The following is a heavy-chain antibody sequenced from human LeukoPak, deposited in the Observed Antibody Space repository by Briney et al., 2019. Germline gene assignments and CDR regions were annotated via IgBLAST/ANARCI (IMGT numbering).Heavy chain of an antibody. D-gene: IGHD6-19*01. CDR2: KSSYEDVL. CDR1: GFTFSSYA. J-gene: IGHJ5*02. V-gene: IGHV3-30*18. CDR3: AKSGQKDSGWLA. Sequence: GRSLRLSCVASGFTFSSYAMHGVRQSPRRGLEWVAGKSSYEDVLYYADSVKVRFTISRDNSKKPLYLQMNSLKAADTAVYYCAKSGQKDSGWLACGQGTLVTVTS.